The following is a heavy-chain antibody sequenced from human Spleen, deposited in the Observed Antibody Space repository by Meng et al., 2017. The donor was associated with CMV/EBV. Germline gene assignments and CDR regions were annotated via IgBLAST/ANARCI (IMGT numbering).Heavy chain of an antibody. CDR2: IIPILGIA. Sequence: SVKVSCKASGGTFDTYTVSWVRQAPGQGLEWMGGIIPILGIANYAQKFQGRVTITTDESTSTAYMELSSLRSEDTAVYYCAKGPPQVPAAMVLVDYWGQGTLVTVSS. D-gene: IGHD2-2*01. J-gene: IGHJ4*02. CDR3: AKGPPQVPAAMVLVDY. V-gene: IGHV1-69*16. CDR1: GGTFDTYT.